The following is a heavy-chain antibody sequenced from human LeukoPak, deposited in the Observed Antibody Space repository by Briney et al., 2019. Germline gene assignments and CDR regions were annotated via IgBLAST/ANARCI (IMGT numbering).Heavy chain of an antibody. CDR2: ISGSGGST. CDR3: AREGPRGNSQFDY. D-gene: IGHD2/OR15-2a*01. Sequence: GGSLRLSCAASGFTVSSNYMSWVRQAPGKGLEWVSAISGSGGSTYYADSVKGRLTISRDNSKDTLFLQMNGLRAEDTAVYYCAREGPRGNSQFDYWGQGTLVTVSS. CDR1: GFTVSSNY. V-gene: IGHV3-23*01. J-gene: IGHJ4*02.